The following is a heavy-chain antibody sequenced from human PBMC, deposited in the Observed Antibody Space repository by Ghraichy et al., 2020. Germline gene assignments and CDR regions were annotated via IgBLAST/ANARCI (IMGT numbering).Heavy chain of an antibody. V-gene: IGHV3-30*02. Sequence: GSLRLSCAASGFTFNTYAMHWVRQAPGKGLEWVAFIRFDESNRYHAASVNGRFSISRDNSKNTLYLQMNSLRADDTAVYYCAKDGSYGYRGVSNFFDAWGQGILVTVSS. CDR1: GFTFNTYA. CDR3: AKDGSYGYRGVSNFFDA. D-gene: IGHD5-18*01. J-gene: IGHJ4*02. CDR2: IRFDESNR.